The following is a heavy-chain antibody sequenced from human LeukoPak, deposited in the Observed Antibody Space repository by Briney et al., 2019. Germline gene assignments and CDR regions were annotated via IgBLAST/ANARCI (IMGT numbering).Heavy chain of an antibody. Sequence: ASVKVSCKASGYTFTSYAMNWVRQAPGQGLEWMGWINNNTGNPTYAQGFTGRFVFSLDTSVSTAYLQINSLKAEDTAVYDCSSREISSRGVLDYWGQGTLVTVSS. CDR2: INNNTGNP. CDR3: SSREISSRGVLDY. CDR1: GYTFTSYA. V-gene: IGHV7-4-1*02. J-gene: IGHJ4*02. D-gene: IGHD6-13*01.